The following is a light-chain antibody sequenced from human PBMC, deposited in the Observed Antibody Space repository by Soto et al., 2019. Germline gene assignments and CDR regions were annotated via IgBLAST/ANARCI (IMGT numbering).Light chain of an antibody. V-gene: IGKV1-9*01. Sequence: DIQLTQSPSFLSASVGDRVTITCRASQGISSYLVWYQQKPGKAPKLLIYGASTLQSGVPSRFSGSGSGTEFTLTISSLQPEDFATYYCQQLNSYPLPFGGGTKVEIK. CDR2: GAS. J-gene: IGKJ4*01. CDR3: QQLNSYPLP. CDR1: QGISSY.